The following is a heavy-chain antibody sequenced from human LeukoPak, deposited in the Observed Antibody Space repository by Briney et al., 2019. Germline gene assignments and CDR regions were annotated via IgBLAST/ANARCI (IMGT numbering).Heavy chain of an antibody. CDR1: GFTFSSYE. D-gene: IGHD3-10*01. CDR2: ITSSGRII. CDR3: ASTGGYGSGTYDYYYFGMDV. Sequence: GGSLRLSCAASGFTFSSYEMNWVRQAPGKGLEWVAYITSSGRIIYYADSVKGRFTISRDNAKNSLYLQMNSLRAEDTAVYYCASTGGYGSGTYDYYYFGMDVWGQGTTVTVSS. J-gene: IGHJ6*02. V-gene: IGHV3-48*03.